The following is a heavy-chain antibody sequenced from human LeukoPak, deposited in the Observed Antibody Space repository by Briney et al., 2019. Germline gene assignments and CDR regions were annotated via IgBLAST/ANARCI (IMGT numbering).Heavy chain of an antibody. CDR1: GFTFDDYA. J-gene: IGHJ4*02. Sequence: PGRSLRLSCAASGFTFDDYAMHLVRQAPGKGLEWVSGISWNSGSIDYADSVKGRFTVSRDNAKNSLYLQMNSLRAEDMALYYCAKGSGYASSSPFDYWGQGTLVTVSS. CDR2: ISWNSGSI. D-gene: IGHD6-6*01. V-gene: IGHV3-9*03. CDR3: AKGSGYASSSPFDY.